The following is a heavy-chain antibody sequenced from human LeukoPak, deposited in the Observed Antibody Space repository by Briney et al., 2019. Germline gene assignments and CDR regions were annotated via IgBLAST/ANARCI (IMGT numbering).Heavy chain of an antibody. CDR2: IIPIFGTA. D-gene: IGHD2-2*01. Sequence: SVEVSCKASGGTFSSYAISWVRQAPGQGLEWMGGIIPIFGTANYAQKFQGRVTITADESTSTAYMELSSLRSEDTAVYYCARVPRVPAVGADPWGQGTLVTVSS. J-gene: IGHJ5*02. CDR1: GGTFSSYA. CDR3: ARVPRVPAVGADP. V-gene: IGHV1-69*13.